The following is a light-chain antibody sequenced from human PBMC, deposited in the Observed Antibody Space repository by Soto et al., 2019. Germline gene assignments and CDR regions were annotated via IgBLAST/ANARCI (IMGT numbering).Light chain of an antibody. J-gene: IGKJ1*01. CDR2: KAS. V-gene: IGKV1-5*03. CDR3: QHYNSYSEA. CDR1: QSISSW. Sequence: DIQVTQSPSTLSASVGDRVTITCRASQSISSWLAWYQQKPGKAPKLLIYKASTLKSGVPSRFSGSGSGTEFTLTISSLQPDDFATYYCQHYNSYSEAFGQGTNVDIK.